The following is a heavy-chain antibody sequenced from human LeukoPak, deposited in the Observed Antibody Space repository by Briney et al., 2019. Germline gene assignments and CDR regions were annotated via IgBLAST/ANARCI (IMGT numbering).Heavy chain of an antibody. J-gene: IGHJ4*02. CDR1: GYSFTGFY. D-gene: IGHD3-22*01. CDR2: INPQSGAT. CDR3: ARGGDDSGLYFAY. V-gene: IGHV1-2*02. Sequence: EASVKVSSKASGYSFTGFYIHWVRQAPGQGLEWMAWINPQSGATNYAQKFKGRITTTRDMSITTAYMEVTTLRSDDTAVYYCARGGDDSGLYFAYWGQGTLVTVSS.